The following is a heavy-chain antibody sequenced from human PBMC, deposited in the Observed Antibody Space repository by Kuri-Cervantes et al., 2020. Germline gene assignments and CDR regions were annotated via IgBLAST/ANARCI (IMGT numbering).Heavy chain of an antibody. CDR1: GGSISSSTYY. J-gene: IGHJ4*02. CDR2: IYYSGST. CDR3: ARERGVTKDY. Sequence: SETLSLTCTVSGGSISSSTYYWGWIRQPPGKGLEWIGTIYYSGSTYYNPSLKSRVTISVDTSKNQFSLKLSSVTAADTAVYYCARERGVTKDYWGQGTLVTVSS. V-gene: IGHV4-39*01. D-gene: IGHD2-21*02.